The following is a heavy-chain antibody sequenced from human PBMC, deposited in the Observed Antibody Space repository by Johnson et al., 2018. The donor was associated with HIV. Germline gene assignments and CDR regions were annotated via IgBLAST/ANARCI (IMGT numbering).Heavy chain of an antibody. Sequence: VQLVESGGGLVQPGGSLRLSCAASGFTFSSYAMSWVRQAPGKGLEWVSAISGSGGSTGSADSVKGRFTISRDNAKNSLYLQMNSLRAEDTALDSCASEGGESVVVPAAIGGYLDAFDIWGQGTMVTVSS. V-gene: IGHV3-23*04. CDR2: ISGSGGST. CDR3: ASEGGESVVVPAAIGGYLDAFDI. J-gene: IGHJ3*02. CDR1: GFTFSSYA. D-gene: IGHD2-2*01.